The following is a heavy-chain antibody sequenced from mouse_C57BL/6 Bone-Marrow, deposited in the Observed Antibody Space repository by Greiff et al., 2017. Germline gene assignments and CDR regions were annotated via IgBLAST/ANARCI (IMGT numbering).Heavy chain of an antibody. CDR1: GFTFSRYG. CDR3: ARQDYDYLDY. J-gene: IGHJ2*01. Sequence: EVKLVESGGDLVKPGGSLKLSCAASGFTFSRYGMSWVRQTPDKRLEWVATISSGGSYTYYPDSVKGRFTISRDNAKNTLYLRMSSLKSEDTDMYDRARQDYDYLDYWGQGTTLTVSS. CDR2: ISSGGSYT. V-gene: IGHV5-6*01. D-gene: IGHD2-3*01.